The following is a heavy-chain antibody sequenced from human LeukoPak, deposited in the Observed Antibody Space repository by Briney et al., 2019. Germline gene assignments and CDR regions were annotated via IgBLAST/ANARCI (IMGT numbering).Heavy chain of an antibody. V-gene: IGHV4-39*01. CDR3: ARRRVWFDP. D-gene: IGHD5-24*01. CDR2: IYYSGST. Sequence: SETPSLTCTVSGGSISSSSYYWGWIRQPPGKGLEWIGSIYYSGSTYYNPSLKSRVTISVDTSKNQFSLKLSSVTAADTAVYYCARRRVWFDPWGQGTLVTVSS. CDR1: GGSISSSSYY. J-gene: IGHJ5*02.